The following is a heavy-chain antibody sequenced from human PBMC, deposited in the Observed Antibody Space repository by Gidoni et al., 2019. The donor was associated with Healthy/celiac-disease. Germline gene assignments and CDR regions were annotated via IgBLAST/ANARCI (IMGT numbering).Heavy chain of an antibody. Sequence: ATGQGLEWMGWMNPNSGNTGYAQKFQGRVTMTRNTSISTAYMELSSLRSEDTAVYYCASIHDYGSPYAFDIWGQGTMVTVSS. CDR2: MNPNSGNT. CDR3: ASIHDYGSPYAFDI. J-gene: IGHJ3*02. D-gene: IGHD4-17*01. V-gene: IGHV1-8*01.